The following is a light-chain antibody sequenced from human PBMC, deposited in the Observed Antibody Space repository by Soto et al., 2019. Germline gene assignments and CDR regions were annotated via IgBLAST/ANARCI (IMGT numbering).Light chain of an antibody. CDR2: GAS. J-gene: IGKJ1*01. CDR1: QSVSSN. V-gene: IGKV3-15*01. Sequence: IVMTQSPTPLSVPPVERATLSCRASQSVSSNLAWYQQKPGQAPRLLIYGASTRATGIPARFSGSRSGTECTLTISSMQSEDVAVYYCQQYNNWPQTLVQGTKVDI. CDR3: QQYNNWPQT.